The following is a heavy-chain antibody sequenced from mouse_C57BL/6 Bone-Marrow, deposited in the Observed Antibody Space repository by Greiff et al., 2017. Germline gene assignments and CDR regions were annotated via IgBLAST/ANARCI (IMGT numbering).Heavy chain of an antibody. V-gene: IGHV3-6*01. J-gene: IGHJ1*03. Sequence: EVHLVESGPGLVKPSQSLSLTCSVTGYSITSGYYWNWIRQFPGNKLEWMGYISYDGSNNYNPSLKNRISITRDTSKNQFFLKLNSVTTEDTATYYCARDDTTLPSYWYFDVWGTGTTVTVSS. CDR2: ISYDGSN. D-gene: IGHD2-12*01. CDR1: GYSITSGYY. CDR3: ARDDTTLPSYWYFDV.